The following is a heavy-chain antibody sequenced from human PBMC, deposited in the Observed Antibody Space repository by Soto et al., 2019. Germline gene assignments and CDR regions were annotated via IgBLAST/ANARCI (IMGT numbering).Heavy chain of an antibody. CDR3: ARAGGDCSGGSCDYFDY. Sequence: PGGSLRLSCAASGFTFSSYGMHWVRQAPGKGLEWVAVIWYDGSNKYYADSVKGRFTTSRDNSKNTLYLQMNSLRAEDTAVYYCARAGGDCSGGSCDYFDYWGQGTLVTVSS. V-gene: IGHV3-33*01. CDR2: IWYDGSNK. D-gene: IGHD2-15*01. CDR1: GFTFSSYG. J-gene: IGHJ4*02.